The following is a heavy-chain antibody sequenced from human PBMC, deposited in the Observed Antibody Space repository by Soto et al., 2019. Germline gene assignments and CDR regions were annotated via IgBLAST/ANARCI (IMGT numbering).Heavy chain of an antibody. CDR2: IYTSGST. V-gene: IGHV4-4*07. CDR3: ARVLTTSTSITMSRNNWFDP. D-gene: IGHD3-10*02. J-gene: IGHJ5*02. CDR1: GGSISSYY. Sequence: QVQLQESGPGLVKPSETLSLTCTVSGGSISSYYWSWIRQPAGKGLEWIGRIYTSGSTNYNPSLKSRVTMSVDTSKNQFSLKLSSVTAADTAVYYCARVLTTSTSITMSRNNWFDPWGQGTLVTVSS.